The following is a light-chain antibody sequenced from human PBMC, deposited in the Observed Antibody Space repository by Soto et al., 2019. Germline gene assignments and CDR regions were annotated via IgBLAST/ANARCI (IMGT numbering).Light chain of an antibody. CDR1: GSDIGAYNY. CDR2: GVT. V-gene: IGLV2-14*01. Sequence: QSALARPASVSGSPGQSITISCTGSGSDIGAYNYVSWYQQHPGKAPKLLIHGVTRRPSGVSSRFSASKSAYTASLPISGLPAEDEANYYCSSFTTSYFYVCGPGTKVTIL. CDR3: SSFTTSYFYV. J-gene: IGLJ1*01.